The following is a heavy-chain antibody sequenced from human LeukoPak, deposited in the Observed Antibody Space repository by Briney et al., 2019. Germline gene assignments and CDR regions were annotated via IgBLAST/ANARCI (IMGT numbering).Heavy chain of an antibody. D-gene: IGHD2-2*02. CDR3: ARGAIVVVPAAIWGFDY. CDR2: IYTSGST. V-gene: IGHV4-4*07. J-gene: IGHJ4*02. Sequence: KPSETLSLTCTVSGGSISSYYWSWIRQPAGKGLEWIGRIYTSGSTNYNPSLKSRVTISVDTSKNQFSLKLSSVTAADTAVYYCARGAIVVVPAAIWGFDYWGQGTLVTVSS. CDR1: GGSISSYY.